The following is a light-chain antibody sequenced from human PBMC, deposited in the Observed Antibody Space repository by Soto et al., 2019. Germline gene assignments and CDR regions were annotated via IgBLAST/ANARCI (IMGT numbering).Light chain of an antibody. V-gene: IGKV3-20*01. CDR1: QSVTSNY. CDR2: GAS. CDR3: QQYGSSGT. Sequence: TQSPGALSISTGRSSNLSCRASQSVTSNYLAWYQQKPGQAPRLLIYGASSRATGAPDRFSGSGSRTDFTLTISRLEPEDFAVYYCQQYGSSGTFGQGTKVDI. J-gene: IGKJ1*01.